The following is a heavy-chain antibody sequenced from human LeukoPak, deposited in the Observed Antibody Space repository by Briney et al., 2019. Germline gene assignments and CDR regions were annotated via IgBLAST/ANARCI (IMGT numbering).Heavy chain of an antibody. Sequence: GRSLRLSCAASGFTFSSYAMHWVRQAPGKGLEWVAFIKGDGSAKKYVDSVKGRFTISRDNAKNSLFLQMNSLRAEDTAVYYCARDRGWIQHDIWGQGTMVTVSS. D-gene: IGHD5-18*01. CDR1: GFTFSSYA. CDR3: ARDRGWIQHDI. CDR2: IKGDGSAK. V-gene: IGHV3-7*01. J-gene: IGHJ3*02.